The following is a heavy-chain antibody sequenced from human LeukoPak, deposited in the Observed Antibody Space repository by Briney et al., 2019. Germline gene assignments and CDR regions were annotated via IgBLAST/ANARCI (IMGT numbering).Heavy chain of an antibody. D-gene: IGHD3-10*02. Sequence: GGSLRLSCAASGFTFSSYSMNWVRQAPGKGLEWVSYISSSGSTIYYADSVKGRFTISRDNAKNSLYLQMNSLRAEDTAVYYCAELGITMIGGVWGKGATVTISS. J-gene: IGHJ6*04. V-gene: IGHV3-48*04. CDR3: AELGITMIGGV. CDR2: ISSSGSTI. CDR1: GFTFSSYS.